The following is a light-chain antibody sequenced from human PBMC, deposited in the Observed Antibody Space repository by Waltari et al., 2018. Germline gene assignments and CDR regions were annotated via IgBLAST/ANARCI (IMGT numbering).Light chain of an antibody. CDR1: QSLRSN. CDR2: GAS. J-gene: IGKJ2*03. CDR3: QQFNSWPPS. Sequence: EIVMPQYPATLSVSPGQRAPLSCRASQSLRSNLAWYQQKPGQAPRLLIYGASSRATGLPARFSGSGSGTEFTLTISSLQPEDFGVYYCQQFNSWPPSFGQGTKLEIK. V-gene: IGKV3-15*01.